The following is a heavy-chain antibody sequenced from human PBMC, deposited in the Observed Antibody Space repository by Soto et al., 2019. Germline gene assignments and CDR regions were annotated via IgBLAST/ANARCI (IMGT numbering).Heavy chain of an antibody. V-gene: IGHV3-15*01. D-gene: IGHD1-1*01. Sequence: GGSLRLSCAASGLIFSDVGMTWVRQAPGKGLEWVGRIKTKPDDGTIDYAAPVRGRFTISRDDSKNTLYLQMTSLTPDDTGVYYCTTSNLGVDFWGPGTLVTVSS. J-gene: IGHJ4*02. CDR3: TTSNLGVDF. CDR2: IKTKPDDGTI. CDR1: GLIFSDVG.